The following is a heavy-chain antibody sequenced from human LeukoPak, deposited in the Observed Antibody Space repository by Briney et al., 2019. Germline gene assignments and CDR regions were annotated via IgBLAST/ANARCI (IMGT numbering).Heavy chain of an antibody. CDR2: IIPIFGTT. CDR3: ATLLWFGESGFDAVDI. J-gene: IGHJ4*02. Sequence: SVKVSCKASGGIFSSYAINWVRQAPGQGLEWMGGIIPIFGTTNYAQKFQGRVTITADKFTTTVYMELRDTAVYYCATLLWFGESGFDAVDIWGQGTLVTVSS. CDR1: GGIFSSYA. D-gene: IGHD3-10*01. V-gene: IGHV1-69*06.